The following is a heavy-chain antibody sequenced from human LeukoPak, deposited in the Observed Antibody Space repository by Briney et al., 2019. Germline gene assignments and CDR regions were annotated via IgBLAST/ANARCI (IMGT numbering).Heavy chain of an antibody. CDR2: IFSGGST. D-gene: IGHD5-18*01. CDR3: ARAESGYSYGYIYYYGMDV. CDR1: GFTVSSNY. Sequence: GGVLRLSCAASGFTVSSNYMSWVRQAPGKGVEGGSVIFSGGSTYYADSVKGRFTISRDNSKNTLYLQMNSLRAEDTAVYYCARAESGYSYGYIYYYGMDVWGQGTTVTVSS. J-gene: IGHJ6*02. V-gene: IGHV3-53*01.